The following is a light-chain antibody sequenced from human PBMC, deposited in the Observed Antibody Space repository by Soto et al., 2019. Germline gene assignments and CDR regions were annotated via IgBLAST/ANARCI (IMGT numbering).Light chain of an antibody. J-gene: IGLJ1*01. CDR3: CSFAGSYTYV. Sequence: SALTQPLSGTWAPGQSVTMYCSGTNSDVGRDDYVSWYQQHPGKAPKLIIYDVSERPSVVPDRLSGSKFGNTASLTISGLQAEDEADYSCCSFAGSYTYVFGAGTKVNV. CDR2: DVS. V-gene: IGLV2-11*01. CDR1: NSDVGRDDY.